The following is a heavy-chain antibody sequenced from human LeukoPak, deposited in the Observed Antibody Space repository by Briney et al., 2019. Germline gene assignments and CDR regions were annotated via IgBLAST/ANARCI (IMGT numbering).Heavy chain of an antibody. CDR1: GYTFTGYS. Sequence: ASVKVSCKASGYTFTGYSMHWVRQAPGHGLEWMGIINPISGATDYAQKFQGRVTMTRDTSTSTVYMELSSLRSEDTAMYYCARLPYRDGVAQDYWGQGTLVTVSP. D-gene: IGHD3-16*02. V-gene: IGHV1-46*01. J-gene: IGHJ4*02. CDR3: ARLPYRDGVAQDY. CDR2: INPISGAT.